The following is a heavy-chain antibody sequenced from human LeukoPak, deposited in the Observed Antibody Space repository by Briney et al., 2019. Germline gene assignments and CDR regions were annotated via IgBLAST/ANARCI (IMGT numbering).Heavy chain of an antibody. V-gene: IGHV3-30*04. J-gene: IGHJ6*03. CDR3: AKDAYYYMDV. CDR2: ISYDGSNK. Sequence: GGSLRLSCAASGFTFSSYAMHWVRQAPGKGLEWVAVISYDGSNKYYADSVKGRFTISRDNSKNTLYLQMNSLRAEDTAVYYCAKDAYYYMDVWGKGTTVTISS. CDR1: GFTFSSYA.